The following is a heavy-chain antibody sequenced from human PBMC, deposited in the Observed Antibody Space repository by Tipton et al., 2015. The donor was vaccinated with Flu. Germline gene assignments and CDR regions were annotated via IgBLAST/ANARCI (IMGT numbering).Heavy chain of an antibody. V-gene: IGHV3-43*02. CDR3: AKDRGQAWTDELRARSSYYYFYGVEV. CDR1: GFIFDDYP. Sequence: SLRLSCAASGFIFDDYPMHWVRQAPGKGLEWVGLIAGDDGRTHLVDSVKGRFTISRDNDRNVLFLQMNSLTTEDTAFYYCAKDRGQAWTDELRARSSYYYFYGVEVWGQGTAVTVS. CDR2: IAGDDGRT. J-gene: IGHJ6*02. D-gene: IGHD1-1*01.